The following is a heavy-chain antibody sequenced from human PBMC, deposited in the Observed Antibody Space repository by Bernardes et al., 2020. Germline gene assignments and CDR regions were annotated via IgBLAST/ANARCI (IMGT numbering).Heavy chain of an antibody. CDR3: ARDGAFWSGPFYGMDV. J-gene: IGHJ6*02. D-gene: IGHD3-3*01. Sequence: WGSLRLSCAASGFTFSSDWMSWVRQAPGKGLEWVANIKQDGSEKYYVDSVKGRFTISRDNAKNSLYLQMNSLRAEDTAVYYCARDGAFWSGPFYGMDVWGQGTTVTVSS. CDR1: GFTFSSDW. V-gene: IGHV3-7*01. CDR2: IKQDGSEK.